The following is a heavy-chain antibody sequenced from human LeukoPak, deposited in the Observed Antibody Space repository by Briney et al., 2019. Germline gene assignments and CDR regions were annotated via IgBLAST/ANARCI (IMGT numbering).Heavy chain of an antibody. CDR1: GFTFSSYA. Sequence: GGSLRLSCAASGFTFSSYAMSWIRQAPGKGLEWVSYISSSGSTIYYADSVKGRFTISRDNAKNSLYLQMNSLRAEDTAVYYCASDPTIVVVPAAPDYWGQGTLVTVSS. D-gene: IGHD2-2*01. CDR3: ASDPTIVVVPAAPDY. J-gene: IGHJ4*02. CDR2: ISSSGSTI. V-gene: IGHV3-11*01.